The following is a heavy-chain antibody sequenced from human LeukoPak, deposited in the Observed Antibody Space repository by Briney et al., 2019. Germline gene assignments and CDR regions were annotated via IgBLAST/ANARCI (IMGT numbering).Heavy chain of an antibody. J-gene: IGHJ4*02. Sequence: ASVKVSCKASGGTFSSYAISWVRQAPGQGLEWMGGIIPIFGTANYAQKFQGRVTITADESTSTAYMELSSLRSEDTAVYYCARDMGYSYGTYYFDYWGQGTLVTVSP. CDR3: ARDMGYSYGTYYFDY. V-gene: IGHV1-69*13. CDR2: IIPIFGTA. CDR1: GGTFSSYA. D-gene: IGHD5-18*01.